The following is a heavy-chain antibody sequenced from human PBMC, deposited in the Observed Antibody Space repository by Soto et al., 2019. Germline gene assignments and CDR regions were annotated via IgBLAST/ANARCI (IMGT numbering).Heavy chain of an antibody. Sequence: QVQLVQSGAEVQKPGASVKVSCKASGYTFTSYAMHWVRQAPGQRLEWMGWINAGNGNTKYSQKFQGRVTITRDTSASTGYMELSSLRSEDTAVYYCARVGDIVVVVAAEYGMDVWGQGTTVTVSS. CDR1: GYTFTSYA. CDR2: INAGNGNT. V-gene: IGHV1-3*01. D-gene: IGHD2-15*01. J-gene: IGHJ6*02. CDR3: ARVGDIVVVVAAEYGMDV.